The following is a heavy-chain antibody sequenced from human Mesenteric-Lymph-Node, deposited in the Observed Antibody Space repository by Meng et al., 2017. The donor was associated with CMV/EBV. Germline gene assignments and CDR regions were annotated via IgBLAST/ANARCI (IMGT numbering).Heavy chain of an antibody. CDR1: GLTFDDYG. CDR2: LNWNGGSR. J-gene: IGHJ3*02. V-gene: IGHV3-20*01. CDR3: ARDLYPYCSSTSCYFAFDI. D-gene: IGHD2-2*01. Sequence: GGSLRLSCAASGLTFDDYGMSWVRQAPGKGLEWVSGLNWNGGSRGYADSVKGRFTISRDNAKNSLYLQMNSLRAEDTALYHYARDLYPYCSSTSCYFAFDIWGQGTLVTVSS.